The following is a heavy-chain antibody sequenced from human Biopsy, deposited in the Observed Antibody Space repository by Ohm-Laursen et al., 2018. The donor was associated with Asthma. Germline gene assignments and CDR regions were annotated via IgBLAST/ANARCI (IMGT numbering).Heavy chain of an antibody. CDR2: INSVFGTT. J-gene: IGHJ5*02. CDR1: GGTFNTYV. CDR3: ARKAGSCISRTCYSLDL. Sequence: PVKVSCKSLGGTFNTYVIGWVRQAPGQGLEWMGGINSVFGTTTYPQKFQDRVTTTADDSTSTVYMELSSLRSEDTAVYYCARKAGSCISRTCYSLDLWGQGTLVTVSS. D-gene: IGHD2-2*01. V-gene: IGHV1-69*13.